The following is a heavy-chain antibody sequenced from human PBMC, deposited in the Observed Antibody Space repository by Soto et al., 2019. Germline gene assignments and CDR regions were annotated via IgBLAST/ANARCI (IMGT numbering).Heavy chain of an antibody. D-gene: IGHD7-27*01. CDR2: ISYTGRT. V-gene: IGHV4-61*03. J-gene: IGHJ6*02. Sequence: SETLSLTCIVSGDSVTSGSYYWTWLRQPSGKGLEWIGYISYTGRTKYNPSLQSRVTISVDTSKNDFSLNLSSVTAADTAVYFCAREWGLLPYYVMNVWGHGTAVTVSS. CDR3: AREWGLLPYYVMNV. CDR1: GDSVTSGSYY.